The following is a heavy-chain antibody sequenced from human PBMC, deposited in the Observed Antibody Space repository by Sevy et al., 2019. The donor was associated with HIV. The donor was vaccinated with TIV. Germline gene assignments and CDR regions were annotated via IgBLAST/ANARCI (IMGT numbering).Heavy chain of an antibody. CDR1: GGSITSLY. V-gene: IGHV4-59*08. J-gene: IGHJ4*02. CDR3: AGENAWGRGYS. Sequence: TLSLTCTVSGGSITSLYWNWIRQPPGKGLEWIANIYYNGHINYNPSLKSRVTLSLDTSKNQFSLRLSSVTAADTAMYYCAGENAWGRGYSWGQGSLVTVSS. D-gene: IGHD1-26*01. CDR2: IYYNGHI.